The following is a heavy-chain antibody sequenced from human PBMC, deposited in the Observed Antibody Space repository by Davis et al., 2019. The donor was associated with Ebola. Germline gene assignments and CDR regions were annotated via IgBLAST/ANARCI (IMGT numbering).Heavy chain of an antibody. CDR1: GYSFSTSW. J-gene: IGHJ5*02. CDR3: ARSIVGGKSGRWFDP. V-gene: IGHV5-51*01. CDR2: IYPADSDT. Sequence: GESLKISCKGSGYSFSTSWIGWVRQMPGKGLEWMGIIYPADSDTRYNPSFQGQVTISAEQSLSTAYLQWSSLKASDTAMYYCARSIVGGKSGRWFDPWGQGTLVTVSS. D-gene: IGHD4-23*01.